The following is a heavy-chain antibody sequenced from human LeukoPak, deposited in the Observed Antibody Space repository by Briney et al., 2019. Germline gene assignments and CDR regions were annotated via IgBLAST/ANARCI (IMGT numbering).Heavy chain of an antibody. Sequence: GGSLRLSCAASGFTFSSYWMHWVRQAPGKGLVWVSRINSDGSSTSYADSVKGRFTISRDNAKNTLYLQMNSLRAEDTAVYYCVRVVQNYYYYMDVWGTGSTVTVSS. V-gene: IGHV3-74*01. J-gene: IGHJ6*03. CDR3: VRVVQNYYYYMDV. CDR1: GFTFSSYW. CDR2: INSDGSST. D-gene: IGHD2-15*01.